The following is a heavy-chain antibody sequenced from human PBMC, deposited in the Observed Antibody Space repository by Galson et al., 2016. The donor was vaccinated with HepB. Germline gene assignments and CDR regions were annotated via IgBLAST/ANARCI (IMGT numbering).Heavy chain of an antibody. Sequence: QSGAEVTSPGESLKISCKGSGYNFANYWIAWVRQMSGKGLEYIGIIYPGDPDARYSPSFQGQVTISADKSINTAHLQWSSLKASDTAIFYCARLAVGRDDYNPEKTGGKTSVDYWGQGTLVTVSS. D-gene: IGHD5-24*01. CDR3: ARLAVGRDDYNPEKTGGKTSVDY. V-gene: IGHV5-51*01. CDR1: GYNFANYW. CDR2: IYPGDPDA. J-gene: IGHJ4*02.